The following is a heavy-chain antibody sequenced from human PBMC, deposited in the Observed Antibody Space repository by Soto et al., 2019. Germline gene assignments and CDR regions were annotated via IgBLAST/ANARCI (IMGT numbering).Heavy chain of an antibody. CDR1: GYTFTSYY. Sequence: QVQLVQSGAEVKKPGASVKVSCKASGYTFTSYYMHWVRQAPGQGLEWMGIINPSGGTTSYAQKFQGRVTMTRDTSTSTVYMALSSLRSEDTAVYYCARSSAAGALDSWVQGTLVTFSS. J-gene: IGHJ4*02. V-gene: IGHV1-46*01. D-gene: IGHD6-13*01. CDR3: ARSSAAGALDS. CDR2: INPSGGTT.